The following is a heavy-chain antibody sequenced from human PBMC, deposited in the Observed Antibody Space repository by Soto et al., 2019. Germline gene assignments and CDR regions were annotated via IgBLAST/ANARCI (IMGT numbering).Heavy chain of an antibody. Sequence: WETLALCCTVSGGSISSSSYYWGWIRQPPGKGLEWIGSIYYSGSTYYNPSLKSRVTISVDTSKNQFSLKLSSVTAADTAVYYCARCERYYDFWSGYLPYYGMAVRGQRTTVIVSS. V-gene: IGHV4-39*01. D-gene: IGHD3-3*01. CDR1: GGSISSSSYY. CDR3: ARCERYYDFWSGYLPYYGMAV. J-gene: IGHJ6*02. CDR2: IYYSGST.